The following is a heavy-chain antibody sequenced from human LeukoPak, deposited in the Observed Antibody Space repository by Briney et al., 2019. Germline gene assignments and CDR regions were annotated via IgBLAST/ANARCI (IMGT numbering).Heavy chain of an antibody. V-gene: IGHV4-38-2*02. J-gene: IGHJ4*02. Sequence: SETLSLTCSVSGYSIGSGHYWGWIRQPPGKGLEWIGSIYHSGSTYYNPSLKSRVTISVDTSKNQFSLKLSSVTAADTAVYYCASKIDILTGYYYFDYWGQGTLVTVSS. D-gene: IGHD3-9*01. CDR1: GYSIGSGHY. CDR3: ASKIDILTGYYYFDY. CDR2: IYHSGST.